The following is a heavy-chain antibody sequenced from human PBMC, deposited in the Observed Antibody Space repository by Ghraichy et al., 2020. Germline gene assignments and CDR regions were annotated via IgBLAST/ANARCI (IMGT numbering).Heavy chain of an antibody. CDR2: IYNSGTT. D-gene: IGHD4-11*01. CDR1: GASISSYY. CDR3: ARGHDYPFYVNY. Sequence: SETLSLTCTVSGASISSYYWNWIRQAPGKGLEWIGYIYNSGTTNYNPSLKSRVTISVDTSKNQFSLKLSSVTAADTAVYYCARGHDYPFYVNYWGQGTLVTVSS. J-gene: IGHJ4*02. V-gene: IGHV4-59*01.